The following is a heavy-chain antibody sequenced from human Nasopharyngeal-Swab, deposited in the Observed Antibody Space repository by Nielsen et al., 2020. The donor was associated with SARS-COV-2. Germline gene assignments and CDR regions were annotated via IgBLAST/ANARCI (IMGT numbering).Heavy chain of an antibody. Sequence: GESLKISCAASGFTFSSYWMSWVRQAPGKGLEWVANIKQDGSEKYYVDSVKGRFTISRDNAKNSLYLQMNSLRAEDTAVYYCARDCSSTSCYGNYYYGMDVWGQGTTVTVSS. CDR1: GFTFSSYW. CDR2: IKQDGSEK. CDR3: ARDCSSTSCYGNYYYGMDV. J-gene: IGHJ6*02. V-gene: IGHV3-7*03. D-gene: IGHD2-2*01.